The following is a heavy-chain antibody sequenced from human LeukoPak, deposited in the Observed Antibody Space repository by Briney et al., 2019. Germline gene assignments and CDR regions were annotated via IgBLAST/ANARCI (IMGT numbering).Heavy chain of an antibody. V-gene: IGHV3-9*01. D-gene: IGHD2-15*01. CDR3: AKDHRYCSGGSCFD. CDR1: GFTFDDYA. J-gene: IGHJ4*02. CDR2: ISWNSGSI. Sequence: PGGSLRLSCAASGFTFDDYAMHWVRRAPGKGLEWVSGISWNSGSIGYADSVKGRFTISRDNAKNSLYLQMNSLRAEDTALYYCAKDHRYCSGGSCFDWGQGTLVTVSS.